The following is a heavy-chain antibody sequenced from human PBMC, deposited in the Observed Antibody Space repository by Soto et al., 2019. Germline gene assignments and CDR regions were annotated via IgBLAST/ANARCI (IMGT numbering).Heavy chain of an antibody. CDR3: AHRLPPTAGFYFDY. CDR1: GFSLSTSGVG. V-gene: IGHV2-5*01. Sequence: QITLKESGHSLVKPTQTLTLTCTFSGFSLSTSGVGVGWIRQPPGKALEWLALIYSNDDKRYSPSLKSRLTVTKDTSKNQVVLTMTNMDPVDTATYYCAHRLPPTAGFYFDYWGQGTLVTVSS. CDR2: IYSNDDK. D-gene: IGHD6-13*01. J-gene: IGHJ4*02.